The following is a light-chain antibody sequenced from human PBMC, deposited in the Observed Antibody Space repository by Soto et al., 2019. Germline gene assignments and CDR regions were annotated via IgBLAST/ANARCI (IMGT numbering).Light chain of an antibody. CDR3: QQYYNTPLT. J-gene: IGKJ4*01. CDR1: QSVLYSSNNRNY. V-gene: IGKV4-1*01. Sequence: DIVMTQSPDSLAVSLGERVTINCKFSQSVLYSSNNRNYLAWFQQKPGQPPKLLIYWASTRESGVPDRFSGSGSGTDFTLTISGLQAEDVAVYYCQQYYNTPLTFGGGTKVEI. CDR2: WAS.